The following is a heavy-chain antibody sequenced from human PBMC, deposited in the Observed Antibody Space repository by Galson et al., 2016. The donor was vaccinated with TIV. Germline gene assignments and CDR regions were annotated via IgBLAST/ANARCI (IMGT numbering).Heavy chain of an antibody. CDR1: GGIFRSYA. J-gene: IGHJ6*03. Sequence: SVKVSCKASGGIFRSYAISWVRQAPGQGLEWMGGIIAIFGIPNYAQKFQGIVTITAAESTTTGYMALSSLRSDDTAVYYCARGSSYYSNYLDVWGKGTTVTVSS. V-gene: IGHV1-69*13. D-gene: IGHD3-3*01. CDR2: IIAIFGIP. CDR3: ARGSSYYSNYLDV.